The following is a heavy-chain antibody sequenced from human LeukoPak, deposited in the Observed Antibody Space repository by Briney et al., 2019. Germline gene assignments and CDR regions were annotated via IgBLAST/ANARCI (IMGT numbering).Heavy chain of an antibody. V-gene: IGHV4-39*06. Sequence: SETLSLTCTVSGGSISSSSYYWGWIRQPPGKGLEWIGSIYYSGSTYYNPSLKSRVTISVDTSKNQFPLRLSSVTAADTAVYYCAREIYFYYYIDVWGKGTTVTVSS. J-gene: IGHJ6*03. CDR1: GGSISSSSYY. CDR2: IYYSGST. CDR3: AREIYFYYYIDV.